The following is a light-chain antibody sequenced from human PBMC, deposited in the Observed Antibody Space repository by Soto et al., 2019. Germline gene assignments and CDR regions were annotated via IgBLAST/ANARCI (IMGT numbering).Light chain of an antibody. V-gene: IGKV1-39*01. J-gene: IGKJ1*01. CDR1: QNITSH. CDR3: QKSFRTRT. CDR2: AAS. Sequence: EIQMPQSPSSLSASVGDRVTITCRASQNITSHLNWYQQKPGKAPKLLIFAASILQSGVPSRFTGSGSVTDFTLTISSLQPDDYALYYCQKSFRTRTFGQGTKVEIK.